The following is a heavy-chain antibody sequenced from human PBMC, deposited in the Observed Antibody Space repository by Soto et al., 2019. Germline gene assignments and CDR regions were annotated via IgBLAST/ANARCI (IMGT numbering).Heavy chain of an antibody. J-gene: IGHJ4*02. Sequence: QVQLQQWGAGLLKPSETLSLTCAVYGGSFSGYYWSWIRQPPGKGLEWIGEINHSGSTNYNPSLKSRITLSVDTSKNQFSLKLSSVTAAYTAVYYCARDLRSGISVAGTINWGQGTLVTVSS. D-gene: IGHD6-19*01. CDR1: GGSFSGYY. V-gene: IGHV4-34*01. CDR3: ARDLRSGISVAGTIN. CDR2: INHSGST.